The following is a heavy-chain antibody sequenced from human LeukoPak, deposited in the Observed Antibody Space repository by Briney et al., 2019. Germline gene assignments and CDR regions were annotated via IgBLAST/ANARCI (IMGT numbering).Heavy chain of an antibody. Sequence: GASVKVSCKASGYTFTSYYMHWVRQAPGQGLEWMGWINPNSGGTNYAQKFQGRVTMTRDTSISTAYMELSRLRSDDTAVYYCARTPVRMVRGVIMRVFDYWGQGTLVTVSS. V-gene: IGHV1-2*02. D-gene: IGHD3-10*01. CDR3: ARTPVRMVRGVIMRVFDY. CDR1: GYTFTSYY. CDR2: INPNSGGT. J-gene: IGHJ4*02.